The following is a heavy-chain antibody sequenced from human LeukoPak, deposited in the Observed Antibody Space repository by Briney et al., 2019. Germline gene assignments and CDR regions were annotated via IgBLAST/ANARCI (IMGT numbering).Heavy chain of an antibody. V-gene: IGHV1-69*06. Sequence: GASVKVSCKASGGTFSSYAISWVRQAPGQGHEWMGGIIPILGTANYAQKFQGRVTITADKATSTAYMELSSLRSEDTAVYYCASSPMVESSGWYAGYYYYGMDVWGKGTTVTVSS. D-gene: IGHD6-19*01. CDR1: GGTFSSYA. J-gene: IGHJ6*04. CDR3: ASSPMVESSGWYAGYYYYGMDV. CDR2: IIPILGTA.